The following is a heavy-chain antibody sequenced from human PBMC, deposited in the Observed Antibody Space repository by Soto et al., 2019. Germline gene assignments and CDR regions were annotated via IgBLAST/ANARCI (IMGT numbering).Heavy chain of an antibody. J-gene: IGHJ4*02. Sequence: EVQLLESGGGLVQPGGSLRLSCAASGFTFSTYAMSWVRQTPGKGLEWVSAISGSGSSTYHADPVKGRFTISRDNSKNTLYLQMDSLRAEDTAIYYCAKAVLGVAVAGTVDYWGQGTLVTVSS. CDR3: AKAVLGVAVAGTVDY. CDR2: ISGSGSST. V-gene: IGHV3-23*01. CDR1: GFTFSTYA. D-gene: IGHD6-19*01.